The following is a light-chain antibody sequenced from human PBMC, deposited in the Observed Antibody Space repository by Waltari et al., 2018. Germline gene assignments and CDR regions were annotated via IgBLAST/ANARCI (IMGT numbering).Light chain of an antibody. CDR2: AAS. J-gene: IGKJ1*01. Sequence: EIVMTQSPATLSVSPGERATLSCRSSQSVTNNLAWYQQKPGQAPRLPIYAASTRATGIPARFSGSGSGTEFTLTISSLQPEDFATYYSQQSYSTPQTFGQGTKVEIK. CDR1: QSVTNN. V-gene: IGKV3-15*01. CDR3: QQSYSTPQT.